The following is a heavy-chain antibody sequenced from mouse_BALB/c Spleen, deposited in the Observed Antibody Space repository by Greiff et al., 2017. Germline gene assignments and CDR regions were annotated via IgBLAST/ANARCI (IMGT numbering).Heavy chain of an antibody. Sequence: EVKVVESGGGLVKPGGSLKLSCAASGFAFSSYDMSWVRQTPEKRLEWVAYISSGGGSTYYPDTVKGRFTISRDNAKNTLYLQMSSLKSEDTAMYYCARNLLDYFDYWGQGTTLTVSS. D-gene: IGHD2-1*01. CDR3: ARNLLDYFDY. CDR1: GFAFSSYD. V-gene: IGHV5-12-1*01. J-gene: IGHJ2*01. CDR2: ISSGGGST.